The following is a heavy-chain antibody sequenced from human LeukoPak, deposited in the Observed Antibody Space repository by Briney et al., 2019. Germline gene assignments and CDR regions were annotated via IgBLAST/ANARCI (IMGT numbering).Heavy chain of an antibody. CDR1: SGSLSNYY. Sequence: SETLSLTCTVSSGSLSNYYWTWIRQSPGKGLEWIASVSSAGKTNSNPSLQSRVTISLDTSNHQLSLKMTSVISADTAVYYCARGHIAPQRQFIARRGLRTVSRFDPWGQGTLVLVS. CDR3: ARGHIAPQRQFIARRGLRTVSRFDP. V-gene: IGHV4-59*01. D-gene: IGHD5-24*01. CDR2: VSSAGKT. J-gene: IGHJ5*02.